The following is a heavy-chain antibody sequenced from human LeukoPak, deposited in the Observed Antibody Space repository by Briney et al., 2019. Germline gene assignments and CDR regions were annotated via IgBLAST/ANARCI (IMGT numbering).Heavy chain of an antibody. V-gene: IGHV1-18*01. CDR2: ISAYNGNT. J-gene: IGHJ5*02. Sequence: ASVKVSCKASGYTFNSYGISWVRQAPGQGLEGMGWISAYNGNTNYAQKLQGRVTMTTDTSTSTAYMELRSLRSDDTAVYYCARDPGYCSGGSCYNNWFDPWGQGTLVTVSS. D-gene: IGHD2-15*01. CDR3: ARDPGYCSGGSCYNNWFDP. CDR1: GYTFNSYG.